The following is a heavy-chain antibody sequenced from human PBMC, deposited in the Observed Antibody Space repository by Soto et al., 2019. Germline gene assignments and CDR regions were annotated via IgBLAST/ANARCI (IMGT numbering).Heavy chain of an antibody. CDR2: ISGSGGSA. CDR1: GFTFSSYA. J-gene: IGHJ4*02. CDR3: AKASRFGELSTFDY. D-gene: IGHD3-10*01. Sequence: EVQVLESGGGLVQPGGSLRLSCAASGFTFSSYAMNWVRQAPGKGLEWVSAISGSGGSAHYSDSVKGRFTISRDNSKNTLYLQMKSLRAEDTAVYYCAKASRFGELSTFDYWGQGTLVTVSS. V-gene: IGHV3-23*01.